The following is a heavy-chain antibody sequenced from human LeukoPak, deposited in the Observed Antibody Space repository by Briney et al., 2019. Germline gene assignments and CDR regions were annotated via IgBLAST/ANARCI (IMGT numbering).Heavy chain of an antibody. D-gene: IGHD2-2*01. CDR1: GFTFSSYA. V-gene: IGHV3-23*01. Sequence: PGGSLRLSCAASGFTFSSYAMSWVRPAPGKGLEWVSAISASGGSTYYADSVKGRFIISRDNSKNTVYLQMNSLRAEDTAVYYCAKDSGYCSVTTCRLEHWGQGTLVTVSS. CDR3: AKDSGYCSVTTCRLEH. CDR2: ISASGGST. J-gene: IGHJ1*01.